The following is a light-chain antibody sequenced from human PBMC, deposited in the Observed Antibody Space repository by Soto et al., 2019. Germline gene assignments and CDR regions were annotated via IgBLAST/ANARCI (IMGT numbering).Light chain of an antibody. J-gene: IGKJ5*01. CDR1: QDIRKY. V-gene: IGKV1-33*01. CDR3: QQYDNLPLI. CDR2: DAS. Sequence: DIQITQSPASLSASVGYRVTITCQATQDIRKYLNWYQQKPGKAPKLLIYDASSLEIGVPSRFSGRGSGTDFTLPISSLQHQDFATYYCQQYDNLPLIFGQGTRLEIK.